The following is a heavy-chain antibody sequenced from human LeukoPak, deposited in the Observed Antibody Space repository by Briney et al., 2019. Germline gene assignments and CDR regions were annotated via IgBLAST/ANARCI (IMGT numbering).Heavy chain of an antibody. CDR3: ARVRYCSSTSCYDYYYGMDV. CDR1: GYTCTGYY. CDR2: INPNSGGT. Sequence: ASVKVSCKASGYTCTGYYMLWLRRAPGQGLEGMGWINPNSGGTNYAQKFQGRVTMTRDTSISTAYMELSRLRSDDTAVHYCARVRYCSSTSCYDYYYGMDVWGQGTTVTVSS. V-gene: IGHV1-2*02. D-gene: IGHD2-2*01. J-gene: IGHJ6*02.